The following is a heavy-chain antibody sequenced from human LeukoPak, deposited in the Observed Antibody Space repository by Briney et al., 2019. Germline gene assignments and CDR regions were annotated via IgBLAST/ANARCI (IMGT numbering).Heavy chain of an antibody. J-gene: IGHJ4*02. D-gene: IGHD3-9*01. V-gene: IGHV4-34*01. CDR1: GGSFSGYY. Sequence: PSETLSLTCAVYGGSFSGYYWSWIRQPPGKGLEWIGEINHSGSTNYNPSLKSRVTISVDTSKNQFSLKLSSVTAADAAVYYCARDLRRYFDYWGQETLVTVSS. CDR3: ARDLRRYFDY. CDR2: INHSGST.